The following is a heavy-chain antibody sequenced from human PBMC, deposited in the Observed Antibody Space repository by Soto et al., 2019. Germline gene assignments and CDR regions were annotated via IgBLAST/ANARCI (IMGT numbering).Heavy chain of an antibody. CDR3: TTDNYVVVPFHY. D-gene: IGHD2-21*01. Sequence: GGSLRLSCAASGFTFSSDWMHWVRQAPGKGLEWVGRIKSKGGGGSVDYAASVRGRFTISRDDSKNTLFLQVNSLKTEDTAVYYCTTDNYVVVPFHYWGQGALVTVSS. CDR2: IKSKGGGGSV. J-gene: IGHJ4*02. CDR1: GFTFSSDW. V-gene: IGHV3-15*07.